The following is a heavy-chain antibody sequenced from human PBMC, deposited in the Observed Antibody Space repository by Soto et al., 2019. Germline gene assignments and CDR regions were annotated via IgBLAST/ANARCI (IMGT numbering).Heavy chain of an antibody. D-gene: IGHD5-12*01. CDR3: AREMATTEYYYGMDV. Sequence: PGGSLRLSCAASGFTFSSYAMHWVRQAPGKGLEWVAVISYDGSNKYYADSVKGRFTISRDNSKNTLYLQMNSLRAEDTAVYYCAREMATTEYYYGMDVWGQGTTVTVSS. J-gene: IGHJ6*02. V-gene: IGHV3-30-3*01. CDR1: GFTFSSYA. CDR2: ISYDGSNK.